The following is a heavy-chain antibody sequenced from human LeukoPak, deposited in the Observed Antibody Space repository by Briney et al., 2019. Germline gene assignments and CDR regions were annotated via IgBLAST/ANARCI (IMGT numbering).Heavy chain of an antibody. D-gene: IGHD3-22*01. CDR1: GYTFTGYY. CDR3: ARSLDYYDSSGYFPYFDY. CDR2: INPNSGGT. Sequence: ASVKVSCKASGYTFTGYYMHWVRQAPGQGLEWMGWINPNSGGTNYAQKFQGRVTMTRDTSISTAYMELSRLRSDDTAVYYCARSLDYYDSSGYFPYFDYWGQGTLVTVSS. V-gene: IGHV1-2*02. J-gene: IGHJ4*02.